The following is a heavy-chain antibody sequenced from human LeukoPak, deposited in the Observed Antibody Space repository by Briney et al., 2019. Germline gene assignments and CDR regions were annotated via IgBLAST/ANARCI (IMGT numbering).Heavy chain of an antibody. CDR1: GYSFNTYW. D-gene: IGHD6-19*01. Sequence: GESLKISRKGSGYSFNTYWIGWVRQMPGKGLECMGIIYPGDSEVRYSPSFQGQVTISADKSISTAYLQWSSLKASDSAMYYCARQVGHWLTHWGQGTLVTVSS. J-gene: IGHJ4*02. CDR2: IYPGDSEV. V-gene: IGHV5-51*01. CDR3: ARQVGHWLTH.